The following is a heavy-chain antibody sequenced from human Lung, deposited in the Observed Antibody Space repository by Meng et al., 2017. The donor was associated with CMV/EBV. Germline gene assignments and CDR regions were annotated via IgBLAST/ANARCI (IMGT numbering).Heavy chain of an antibody. V-gene: IGHV1-18*01. CDR3: ARVEVGITSGDY. CDR2: ISAYNGNT. Sequence: QGPLGQSGADVKKPGASVKVSCKASGYTFTSYGFNWVRQAPGQGLEWMGWISAYNGNTNYAQKLQGRVTMTTDTSTSTAYMELRSLRSDDTAVYYCARVEVGITSGDYWGQETLVTVSS. D-gene: IGHD1-26*01. CDR1: GYTFTSYG. J-gene: IGHJ4*02.